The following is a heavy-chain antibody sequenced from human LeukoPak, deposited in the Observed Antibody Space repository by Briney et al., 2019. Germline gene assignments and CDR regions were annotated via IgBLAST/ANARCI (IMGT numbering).Heavy chain of an antibody. CDR3: ARDLRL. CDR1: GFTFSSLS. Sequence: GGSLRLSCAASGFTFSSLSMNWVRQAPGKGLEWVSSITSGSNYIYYANSVRGRFTISRDNAKNSLYLQMNSLRAEDTAVYYCARDLRLWGQGTLVTVSS. J-gene: IGHJ4*02. V-gene: IGHV3-21*01. CDR2: ITSGSNYI.